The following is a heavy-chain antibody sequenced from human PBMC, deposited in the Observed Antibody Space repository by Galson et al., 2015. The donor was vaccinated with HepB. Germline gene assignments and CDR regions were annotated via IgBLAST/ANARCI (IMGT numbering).Heavy chain of an antibody. Sequence: SLRLSCEASGFTFNSYAMSRVRQAPGEGLEWVSGINAHSGSTYYAASVKGRFTISSDNSMSTLYMQMNSLGAEDTAVYYCAKGCDASGYYLGAEYFHHWGQGTLVTASS. CDR2: INAHSGST. V-gene: IGHV3-23*01. CDR3: AKGCDASGYYLGAEYFHH. CDR1: GFTFNSYA. D-gene: IGHD3-22*01. J-gene: IGHJ1*01.